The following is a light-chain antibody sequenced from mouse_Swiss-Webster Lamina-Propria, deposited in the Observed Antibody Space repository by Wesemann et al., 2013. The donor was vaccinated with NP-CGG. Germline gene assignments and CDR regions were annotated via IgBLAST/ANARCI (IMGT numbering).Light chain of an antibody. CDR3: QQWSSYPPIFT. V-gene: IGKV4-68*01. J-gene: IGKJ4*01. CDR1: SSVSY. CDR2: LTS. Sequence: QIVLTQSPAIMSASPGEKVTMTCSASSSVSYMYWYQQKPGSSPKPWIYLTSNLASGVPARFSGSGSGTSYSLTISRMEAEDAATYYCQQWSSYPPIFTFGSGTKLEIK.